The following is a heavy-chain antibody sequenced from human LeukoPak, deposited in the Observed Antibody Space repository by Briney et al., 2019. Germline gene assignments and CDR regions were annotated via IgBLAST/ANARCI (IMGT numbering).Heavy chain of an antibody. V-gene: IGHV3-21*01. CDR2: ISSSRSYI. D-gene: IGHD6-13*01. CDR1: GGSISSSN. Sequence: NPSETLSLTCAVSGGSISSSNWWSWVRQPPGKGLEWVSFISSSRSYIYYADSVKGRFTISRDNAKNSLYLQMNSLRAEDTAVYYCARFIAAPYYFDYWGRGTLVTVSS. J-gene: IGHJ4*02. CDR3: ARFIAAPYYFDY.